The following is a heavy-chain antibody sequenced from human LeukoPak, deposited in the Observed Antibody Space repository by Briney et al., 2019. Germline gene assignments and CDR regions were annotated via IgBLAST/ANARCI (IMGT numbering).Heavy chain of an antibody. CDR2: INSTMRTI. Sequence: PPGTLRLSCVASGLTISDYSINWVRRAPGKGLEWVSSINSTMRTIYYAAAVRGGFTFSRDNAKNSLYLQIARLRAEATAVYYCMRLRRNSCRSDCYDYYDSGRQGILDSV. CDR1: GLTISDYS. V-gene: IGHV3-69-1*02. J-gene: IGHJ5*01. CDR3: MRLRRNSCRSDCYDYYDS. D-gene: IGHD5-12*01.